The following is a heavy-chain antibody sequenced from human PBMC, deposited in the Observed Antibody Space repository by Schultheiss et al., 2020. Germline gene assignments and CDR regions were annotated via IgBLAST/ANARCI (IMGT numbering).Heavy chain of an antibody. CDR1: GFTFSSYS. J-gene: IGHJ6*03. V-gene: IGHV3-21*01. D-gene: IGHD1-26*01. CDR3: ARDLNEKWVRSHYYYYMDV. Sequence: GGSLRLSCAASGFTFSSYSMNWVRQAPGKGLEWVSSISSSSSYIYYADSVKGRFTISRDNAKNSLYLQMNSLRAEDTAVYYCARDLNEKWVRSHYYYYMDVWGKGTTVTVSS. CDR2: ISSSSSYI.